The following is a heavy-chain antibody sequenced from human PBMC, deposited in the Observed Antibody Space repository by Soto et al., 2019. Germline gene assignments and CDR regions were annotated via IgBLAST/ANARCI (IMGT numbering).Heavy chain of an antibody. V-gene: IGHV4-59*01. CDR1: GDSISGYY. D-gene: IGHD2-2*01. Sequence: PSETLSLTCTVSGDSISGYYWSWIRQPPGKGLEWIGYIYYSGSTNYNPSLKSRVTISVDTSKNQSSLKLTSVTAADTAVYYCARVPCSSTSCYGYYFDYWGQGTLVTVSS. CDR2: IYYSGST. J-gene: IGHJ4*02. CDR3: ARVPCSSTSCYGYYFDY.